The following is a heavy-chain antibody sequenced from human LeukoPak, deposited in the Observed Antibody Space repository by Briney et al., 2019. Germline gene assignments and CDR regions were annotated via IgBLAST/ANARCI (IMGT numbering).Heavy chain of an antibody. Sequence: GGSLRLSCAASGFTFSSYAMSWVRQAPGKGLEWVSAISDSGGSTYYADSVKGRFTISRDNSKNTLYLQMNSLRAEDTAVYYCAKGGSSGWYFLDYWGQGTLVTVSS. CDR2: ISDSGGST. CDR1: GFTFSSYA. J-gene: IGHJ4*02. V-gene: IGHV3-23*01. CDR3: AKGGSSGWYFLDY. D-gene: IGHD6-13*01.